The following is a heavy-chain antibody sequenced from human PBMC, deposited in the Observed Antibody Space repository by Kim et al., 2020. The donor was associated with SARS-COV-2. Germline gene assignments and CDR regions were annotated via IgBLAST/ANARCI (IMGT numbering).Heavy chain of an antibody. D-gene: IGHD2-2*01. Sequence: PALKDRFTISVDTSKNQFSLKLGSVTAADTAVYYCARVRDIVVVPAAIGYWGQGTLVTVSS. V-gene: IGHV4-34*13. J-gene: IGHJ4*02. CDR3: ARVRDIVVVPAAIGY.